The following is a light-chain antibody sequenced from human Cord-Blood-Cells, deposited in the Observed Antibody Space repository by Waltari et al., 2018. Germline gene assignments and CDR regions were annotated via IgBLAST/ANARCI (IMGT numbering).Light chain of an antibody. Sequence: QSVLTQPPSASGTPGQRVTLPCSGSSSNIGRHYVYWYQQLPGTAPKLLIYRNNQRPSGVPDRFSGSKSGTSASLAISGLRSEDEADYYCAAWDDSLSGPVFGGGTKLTVL. CDR3: AAWDDSLSGPV. J-gene: IGLJ2*01. CDR2: RNN. V-gene: IGLV1-47*01. CDR1: SSNIGRHY.